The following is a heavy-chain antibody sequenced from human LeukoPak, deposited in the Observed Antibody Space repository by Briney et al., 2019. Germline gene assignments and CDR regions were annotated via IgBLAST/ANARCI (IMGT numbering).Heavy chain of an antibody. V-gene: IGHV3-66*02. Sequence: GGSLRLSCSASGFTVSSDYINWVRQAPGKGLEWISVIYRDGNTHYADSVKGRFTISRDNSKSTLYLQMNSLRAEDTAVYYCARDCGREIECVWGQGTLVTVSS. J-gene: IGHJ4*02. CDR2: IYRDGNT. CDR3: ARDCGREIECV. D-gene: IGHD1-26*01. CDR1: GFTVSSDY.